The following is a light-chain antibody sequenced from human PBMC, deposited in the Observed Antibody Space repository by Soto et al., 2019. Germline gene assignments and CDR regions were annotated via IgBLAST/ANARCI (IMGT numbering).Light chain of an antibody. J-gene: IGKJ1*01. V-gene: IGKV1-39*01. CDR2: EAS. CDR1: QGIRND. CDR3: QQSYSTLRT. Sequence: IQLTQSPSSLSASVGDRVAITCRASQGIRNDLGWYQQKPGKAPKLLIYEASTLQSGVPSRFSGSGSGTDFTLTISSLQPEDFATYYCQQSYSTLRTFGQGTKV.